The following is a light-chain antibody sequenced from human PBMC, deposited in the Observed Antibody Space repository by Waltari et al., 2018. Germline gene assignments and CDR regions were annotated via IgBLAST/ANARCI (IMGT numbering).Light chain of an antibody. CDR3: SSYASTSPYV. Sequence: QSALTQPASVSGSPGQSITISRTGTSSDVGGYNYVTWYQQHPGTAPKLMIYDVSNRPSGVSDRFSGSKSGTTASLTISGLQAEDEADYYCSSYASTSPYVFGTGTKVTVL. V-gene: IGLV2-14*03. CDR2: DVS. J-gene: IGLJ1*01. CDR1: SSDVGGYNY.